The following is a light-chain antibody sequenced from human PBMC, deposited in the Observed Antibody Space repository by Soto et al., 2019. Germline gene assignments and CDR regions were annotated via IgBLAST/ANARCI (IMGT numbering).Light chain of an antibody. CDR1: QSVSSSY. J-gene: IGKJ4*01. Sequence: EILLTQSPGTLSLSPGERATLSCRASQSVSSSYLAWYQQKPGQAPRLLIYGASSRATGIPDRFSGSGSGTDFTLTISSLEPEDFAVYYCQQYGKSPLTFGGGTKVDIK. V-gene: IGKV3-20*01. CDR2: GAS. CDR3: QQYGKSPLT.